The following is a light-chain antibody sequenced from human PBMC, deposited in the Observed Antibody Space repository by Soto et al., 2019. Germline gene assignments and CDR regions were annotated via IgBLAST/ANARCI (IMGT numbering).Light chain of an antibody. CDR2: AAS. V-gene: IGKV1-9*01. CDR1: QGISNF. Sequence: DIQLTQSPSFLSASVGDRVTITCRARQGISNFLAWYQQKPGKAPKLLIYAASTLQSGVPSRFSGSGSGTEFTLTISSLQPEDFATYYCQQLNSHPRTFGQGTKLEIK. J-gene: IGKJ2*01. CDR3: QQLNSHPRT.